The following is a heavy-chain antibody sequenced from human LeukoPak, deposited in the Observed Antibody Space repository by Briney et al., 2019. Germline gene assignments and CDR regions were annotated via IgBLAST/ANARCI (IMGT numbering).Heavy chain of an antibody. CDR3: ARLLGSGWLVLDAFDI. J-gene: IGHJ3*02. CDR1: GYTFTSYD. Sequence: ASVKVSCKASGYTFTSYDINWVRQATGQGLEWMGWMNPNSGNTGYAQKFQGRVTMTRNTSISTAYMELSSLRSEDTAVYYCARLLGSGWLVLDAFDIWGQGTMVTVSS. CDR2: MNPNSGNT. D-gene: IGHD6-19*01. V-gene: IGHV1-8*01.